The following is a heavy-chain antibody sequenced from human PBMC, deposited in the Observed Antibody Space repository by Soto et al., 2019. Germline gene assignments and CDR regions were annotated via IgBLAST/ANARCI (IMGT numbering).Heavy chain of an antibody. CDR2: ISSSSSYI. D-gene: IGHD3-22*01. Sequence: EVQLVESGGGLVKPGGSLRLSCAASGFTFSSYSMNWVRQAPGKGLEWVSSISSSSSYIYYADSVKGRFTISRDNANNSLYMQMNSLRAEDTAVYYCARASYYYDGSGYHGYWGQGTLVTVSS. CDR1: GFTFSSYS. V-gene: IGHV3-21*01. CDR3: ARASYYYDGSGYHGY. J-gene: IGHJ4*02.